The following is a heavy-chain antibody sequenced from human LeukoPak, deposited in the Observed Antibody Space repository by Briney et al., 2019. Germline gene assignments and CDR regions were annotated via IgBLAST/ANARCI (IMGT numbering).Heavy chain of an antibody. D-gene: IGHD6-13*01. J-gene: IGHJ4*02. V-gene: IGHV3-66*01. CDR1: GFTVSSNY. Sequence: PGGSLRLSCVASGFTVSSNYMSWVRQAPGKGLEWLSVFYSGGSTYYADSVNGRFTMSRDNSKNTLYLQMNSLRAEDTAVYYCARDLVSSSWSFDYWGQGTLVTVSS. CDR2: FYSGGST. CDR3: ARDLVSSSWSFDY.